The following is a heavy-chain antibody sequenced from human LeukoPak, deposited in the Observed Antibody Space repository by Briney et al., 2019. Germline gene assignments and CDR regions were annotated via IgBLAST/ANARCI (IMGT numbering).Heavy chain of an antibody. Sequence: SETLSLTCTVSGGSISSGGHSWSWIRQPPGKGLEWIGYIYHSGSGSTYYNPSLKSRVTISIGKSKNQFSLKLNSVTAADTAVYYCARGLEGSFWGQGTMVTVSS. CDR3: ARGLEGSF. CDR1: GGSISSGGHS. D-gene: IGHD2-15*01. V-gene: IGHV4-30-2*01. J-gene: IGHJ3*01. CDR2: IYHSGSGST.